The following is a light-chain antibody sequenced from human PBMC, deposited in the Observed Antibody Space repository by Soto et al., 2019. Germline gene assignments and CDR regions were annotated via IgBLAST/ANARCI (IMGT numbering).Light chain of an antibody. V-gene: IGKV1-9*01. CDR2: TAS. CDR3: QQRNSHPIT. J-gene: IGKJ5*01. CDR1: QGISNH. Sequence: EIPVTQSPSFLSASVGDRVTITCRASQGISNHLAWYQQKPGKAPTLLIHTASTLQSGVPSRFSGSGSGTEFTLTISSLQPEDFATYYCQQRNSHPITFGQGTRLEIK.